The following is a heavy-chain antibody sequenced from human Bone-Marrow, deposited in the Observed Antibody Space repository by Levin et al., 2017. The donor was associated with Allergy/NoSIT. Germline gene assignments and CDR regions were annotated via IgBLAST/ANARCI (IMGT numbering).Heavy chain of an antibody. V-gene: IGHV3-23*01. J-gene: IGHJ4*02. CDR1: GFTFSSSA. D-gene: IGHD1-26*01. CDR3: AKGELQMAYAFDY. Sequence: GGSLRLSCVASGFTFSSSAMSWFRQAPGKGLEWVSAISRTGDFTLYTDSVKGRFTISRDDSKSTLYVQMSNLRGEDTAVYYCAKGELQMAYAFDYWGQGSMVTVSS. CDR2: ISRTGDFT.